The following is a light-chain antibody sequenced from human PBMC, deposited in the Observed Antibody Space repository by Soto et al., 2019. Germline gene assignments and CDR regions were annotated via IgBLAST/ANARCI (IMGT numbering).Light chain of an antibody. CDR3: CSYAGTYVI. V-gene: IGLV2-11*01. CDR1: SSDVGGYNY. Sequence: QSALTQPRSVSGSPGQSVTISCTGTSSDVGGYNYISWYQQHPGKAPKLMISYYDVSQRPSGVPDRFSGSKAGNTASLTISGLQAEDEADYYCCSYAGTYVIFGGGTKLTVL. CDR2: DVS. J-gene: IGLJ2*01.